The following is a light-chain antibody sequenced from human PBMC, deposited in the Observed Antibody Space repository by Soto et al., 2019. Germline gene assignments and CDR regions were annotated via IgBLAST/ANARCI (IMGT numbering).Light chain of an antibody. J-gene: IGLJ2*01. Sequence: QSALTQPASVSGSPGQSITISCTGTSSDVGGYNYVSWYQQHPGKAPKLMIYEVTNRPSGVSNRFSGSKSGNTASLTISGLQAEDEAYYYSSSYTSSNTLVFGGGTKLTVL. V-gene: IGLV2-14*01. CDR2: EVT. CDR1: SSDVGGYNY. CDR3: SSYTSSNTLV.